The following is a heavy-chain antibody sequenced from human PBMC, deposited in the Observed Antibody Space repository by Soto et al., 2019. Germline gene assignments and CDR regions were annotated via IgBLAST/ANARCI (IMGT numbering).Heavy chain of an antibody. V-gene: IGHV1-69*02. J-gene: IGHJ5*02. CDR1: GGTFSSYT. CDR3: ASGVVVAALMET. CDR2: IIPNLGIA. D-gene: IGHD2-15*01. Sequence: QVQLVQSGAEVKKPGSSVKVSCKASGGTFSSYTISWVRQAPGQGLEWMGRIIPNLGIANYAQKFQGRVTITADKSTSTAYMELSSLRSEDTAVYYCASGVVVAALMETWGQGTLVTVSS.